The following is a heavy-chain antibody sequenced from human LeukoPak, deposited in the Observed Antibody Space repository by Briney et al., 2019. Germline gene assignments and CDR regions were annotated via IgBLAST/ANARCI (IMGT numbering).Heavy chain of an antibody. CDR3: ARGPCSGGSCYLDLLDY. V-gene: IGHV1-69*13. D-gene: IGHD2-15*01. J-gene: IGHJ4*02. CDR2: IIPIFGTA. Sequence: SVKVSCKASGGTFSSYAISWVRQAPGQGLEWMGGIIPIFGTANYAQKFQGRVTITADESTSTAYMELSSLRSEDTAVYYCARGPCSGGSCYLDLLDYWGQGTLATVSS. CDR1: GGTFSSYA.